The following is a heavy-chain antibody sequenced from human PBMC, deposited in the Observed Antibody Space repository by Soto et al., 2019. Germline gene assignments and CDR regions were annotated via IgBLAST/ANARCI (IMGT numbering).Heavy chain of an antibody. Sequence: QLQLQESGSGLVKPSQTLSLTCAVSGGSISSGGYSWSWIRQPPGKGLEWIGYIYHSGSTYYNPSLKSRVTISVDRSKNQFSLKLSSVTAADTAVYYCARDRGGGGKFAPWGQGTLVTVSS. CDR1: GGSISSGGYS. V-gene: IGHV4-30-2*01. CDR2: IYHSGST. J-gene: IGHJ5*02. CDR3: ARDRGGGGKFAP. D-gene: IGHD2-15*01.